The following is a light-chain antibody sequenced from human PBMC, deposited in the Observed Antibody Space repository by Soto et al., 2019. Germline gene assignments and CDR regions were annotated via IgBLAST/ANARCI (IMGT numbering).Light chain of an antibody. V-gene: IGLV2-11*01. CDR1: SSDVGGYNY. CDR2: DVS. J-gene: IGLJ1*01. CDR3: QSSDSRLSGSDV. Sequence: QSALTQPRSVSGSPGQSVTISCTGASSDVGGYNYVSWYQQHPGKAPKLMVYDVSKRPSGVPDRFSGSKSGNTASLTISGLQTEDEADYYCQSSDSRLSGSDVFGTGTKLTVL.